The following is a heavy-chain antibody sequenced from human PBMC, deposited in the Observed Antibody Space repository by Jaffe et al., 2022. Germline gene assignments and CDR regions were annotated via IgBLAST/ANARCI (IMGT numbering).Heavy chain of an antibody. CDR3: ARRILDYYGSGSYFLPLGS. CDR1: GGSISSSSYY. CDR2: IYYSGST. V-gene: IGHV4-39*01. D-gene: IGHD3-10*01. Sequence: QLQLQESGPGLVKPSETLSLTCTVSGGSISSSSYYWGWIRQPPGKGLEWIGSIYYSGSTYYNPSLKSRVTISVDTSKNQFSLKLSSVTAADTAVYYCARRILDYYGSGSYFLPLGSWGQGTLVTVSS. J-gene: IGHJ5*02.